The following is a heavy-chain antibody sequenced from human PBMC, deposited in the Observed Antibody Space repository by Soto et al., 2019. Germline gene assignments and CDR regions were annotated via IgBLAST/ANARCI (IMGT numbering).Heavy chain of an antibody. Sequence: PGESLKISCKGSGYSFTSYWIGWVRQMPGKGLEWMGIIYPGDSDTRYSPSFQGQVTISADKSISTAYLQWSSLKASDTAMYYCARRSYDILTSPSDAFDIWGQGTMVTVSS. J-gene: IGHJ3*02. D-gene: IGHD3-9*01. CDR2: IYPGDSDT. CDR1: GYSFTSYW. CDR3: ARRSYDILTSPSDAFDI. V-gene: IGHV5-51*01.